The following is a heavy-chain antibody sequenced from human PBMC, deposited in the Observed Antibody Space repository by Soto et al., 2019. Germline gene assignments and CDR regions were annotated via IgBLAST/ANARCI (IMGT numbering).Heavy chain of an antibody. V-gene: IGHV3-74*01. D-gene: IGHD3-3*01. CDR1: GFPFSSYW. Sequence: EVQLVESGGGLVQPGESLTLSCAASGFPFSSYWMHWVRQAPGKGLVWVSRIKSDGSGTYYADSVQDRFTNSRDNARKTLLLQIDSLRGENHAVYFCPKGECQRQGWNGYLGRQWGQGTLVTVSS. CDR3: PKGECQRQGWNGYLGRQ. J-gene: IGHJ4*02. CDR2: IKSDGSGT.